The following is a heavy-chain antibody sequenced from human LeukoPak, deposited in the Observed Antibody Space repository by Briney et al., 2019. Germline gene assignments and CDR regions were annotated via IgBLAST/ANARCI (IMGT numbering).Heavy chain of an antibody. CDR1: GYTFTGYY. V-gene: IGHV1-2*02. J-gene: IGHJ6*03. CDR3: AGGSLVTTKYYYYYMDV. CDR2: INPNSGGT. Sequence: ASVKVSCKASGYTFTGYYMHWVRQAPGQGLEWMGWINPNSGGTNYAQKFQGRVTMTRDTSISTAYMELSRPRSDDTAVYYCAGGSLVTTKYYYYYMDVWGKGTTVTVSS. D-gene: IGHD4-17*01.